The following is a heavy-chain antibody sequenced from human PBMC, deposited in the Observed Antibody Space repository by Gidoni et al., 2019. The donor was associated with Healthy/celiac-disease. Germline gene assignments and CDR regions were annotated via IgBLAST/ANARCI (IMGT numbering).Heavy chain of an antibody. CDR2: NSSSSSYI. V-gene: IGHV3-21*01. CDR1: GFTLSSSS. CDR3: ARGIVGATTDY. D-gene: IGHD1-26*01. Sequence: EVQLVASGGGLVKPGGSLSLSCAASGFTLSSSSMNWVRQAPGKGLGWVSSNSSSSSYIYYADSVKGRFTISRDNAKNSLYLQMNSLRAEDTAVYYCARGIVGATTDYWGQGTLVTVSS. J-gene: IGHJ4*02.